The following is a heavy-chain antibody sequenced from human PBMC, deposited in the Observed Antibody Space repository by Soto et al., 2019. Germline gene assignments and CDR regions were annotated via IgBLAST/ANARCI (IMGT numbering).Heavy chain of an antibody. CDR2: ISTYNGNT. J-gene: IGHJ5*02. Sequence: ASVKVSCKASGYTFTSYGITWVRQAPGQGLEWMGWISTYNGNTNYAQNLQGRVTMTTDTSTNTAYMELRSLRSDDTAVYYCARTYGNSWYSPWGQGTLVTGSS. CDR3: ARTYGNSWYSP. CDR1: GYTFTSYG. D-gene: IGHD2-2*02. V-gene: IGHV1-18*01.